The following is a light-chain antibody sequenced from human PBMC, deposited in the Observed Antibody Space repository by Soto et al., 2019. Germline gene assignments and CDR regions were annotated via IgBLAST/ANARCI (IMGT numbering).Light chain of an antibody. CDR1: QSISSW. J-gene: IGKJ2*01. CDR3: QQYNSYSQAYT. Sequence: DIQMTQSPSTLSASVGDRVTITCRASQSISSWLAWYQQKPGKAPKLLIYKASSLESGVPSRFSGSGSGTEFTLNISSLQPDDFATYYCQQYNSYSQAYTFGQGTKVDIK. CDR2: KAS. V-gene: IGKV1-5*03.